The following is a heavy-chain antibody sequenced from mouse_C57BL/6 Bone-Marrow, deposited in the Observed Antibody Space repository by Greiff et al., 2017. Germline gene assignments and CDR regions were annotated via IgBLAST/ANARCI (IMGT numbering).Heavy chain of an antibody. CDR2: IYPGSGST. D-gene: IGHD1-1*01. J-gene: IGHJ4*01. CDR3: ASIYYGSSPYAMDY. V-gene: IGHV1-55*01. CDR1: GYTFTSYW. Sequence: QVQLQQPGAELVKPGASVKMSCKASGYTFTSYWITWVKQRPGQGLEWIGDIYPGSGSTNYNEKFKSKATLTVDTSSSTAYMQLSSLTSEDSAVXYCASIYYGSSPYAMDYWGQGTSVTVSS.